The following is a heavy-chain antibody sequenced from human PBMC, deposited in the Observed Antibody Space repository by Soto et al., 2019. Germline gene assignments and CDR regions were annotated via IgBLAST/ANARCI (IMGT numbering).Heavy chain of an antibody. V-gene: IGHV3-23*01. CDR3: AKWNGYGDH. Sequence: EVQLLESGGGLVQPGGSLRLSCAVSGFSFSTYGVTWVRQAPGKGLEWVSGVSGGSGTTHYADSVKGRFTITEDTSKNTVYLQMNSLRVEDTAVYYCAKWNGYGDHWGQGTLVTVSS. D-gene: IGHD1-1*01. CDR1: GFSFSTYG. CDR2: VSGGSGTT. J-gene: IGHJ4*02.